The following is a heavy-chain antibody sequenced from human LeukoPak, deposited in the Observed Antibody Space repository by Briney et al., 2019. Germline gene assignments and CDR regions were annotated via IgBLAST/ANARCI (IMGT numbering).Heavy chain of an antibody. Sequence: KPSETLSLTCTVSGGSISSYHWSWIRQPPGKGLEWIGYIYYSGSTNYNPSLKSRVTISVDTSKNQFSLKLSSVTAADTAVYYCARDLYYDFWSGYGAFDIWGQGTMVTVSS. D-gene: IGHD3-3*01. CDR3: ARDLYYDFWSGYGAFDI. CDR2: IYYSGST. J-gene: IGHJ3*02. CDR1: GGSISSYH. V-gene: IGHV4-59*12.